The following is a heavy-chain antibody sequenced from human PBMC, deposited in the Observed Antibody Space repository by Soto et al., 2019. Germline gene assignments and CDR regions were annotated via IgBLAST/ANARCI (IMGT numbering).Heavy chain of an antibody. CDR1: GDSFSGFY. CDR3: ARGRITMVRGVIMVFGMDV. J-gene: IGHJ6*02. V-gene: IGHV4-34*01. CDR2: INHNGNS. D-gene: IGHD3-10*01. Sequence: PSETLSLTCAASGDSFSGFYWNWIRQPPGRGLEWIGEINHNGNSNYNPALESRVTIAVDTSKNQFSLKLSSVTAADTAVYYCARGRITMVRGVIMVFGMDVWGQGTTVTVSS.